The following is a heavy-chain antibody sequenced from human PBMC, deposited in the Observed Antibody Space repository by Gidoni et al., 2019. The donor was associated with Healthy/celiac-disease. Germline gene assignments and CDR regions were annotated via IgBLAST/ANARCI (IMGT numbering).Heavy chain of an antibody. CDR3: ARRMVRGETIDY. CDR1: GGSFSGYY. V-gene: IGHV4-34*01. Sequence: QVQLQQWGAGLLKPSETLSLTCAVYGGSFSGYYWSWIRQPPGKGLEWIVEINHSGSTNYNPSLKSRVTISVDTSKNQFSLKLSSVTAADTAVYYCARRMVRGETIDYWGQGTLVTVSS. D-gene: IGHD3-10*01. J-gene: IGHJ4*02. CDR2: INHSGST.